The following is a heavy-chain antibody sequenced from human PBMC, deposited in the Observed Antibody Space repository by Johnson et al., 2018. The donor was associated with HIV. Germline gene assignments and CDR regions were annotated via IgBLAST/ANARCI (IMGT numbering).Heavy chain of an antibody. CDR1: GFTFSSYA. CDR2: ISYDGSNK. CDR3: AKVGGYYDSSENAFDI. V-gene: IGHV3-30*04. J-gene: IGHJ3*02. Sequence: QVQLVESGGGVVQPGRSLRLSCAASGFTFSSYAMHWVRQAPGKGLEWVAVISYDGSNKYYADSVKGRFTISRDNSKNTLYLQMNSLRAEDTAVYYCAKVGGYYDSSENAFDIWGQGTMVTVSS. D-gene: IGHD3-22*01.